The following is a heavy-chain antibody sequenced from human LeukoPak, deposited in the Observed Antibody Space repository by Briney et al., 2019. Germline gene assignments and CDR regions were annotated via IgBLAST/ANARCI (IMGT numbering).Heavy chain of an antibody. Sequence: TGGSLRLSCAASGVTFSSYGIHCVRQAPGKGLEWVAVIWHDGTNKYYADSVKGRFLLSRDNSLNTLYLQMNSLRAGDTAVYYCARYSDYGDGFDYWGQGTLVTVSS. D-gene: IGHD4-17*01. J-gene: IGHJ4*02. CDR2: IWHDGTNK. CDR1: GVTFSSYG. CDR3: ARYSDYGDGFDY. V-gene: IGHV3-33*01.